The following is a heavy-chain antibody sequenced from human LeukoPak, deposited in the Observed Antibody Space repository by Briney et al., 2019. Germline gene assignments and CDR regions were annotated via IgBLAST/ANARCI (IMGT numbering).Heavy chain of an antibody. CDR3: ARAGDYDILTGRARNYYMDV. V-gene: IGHV1-69*04. Sequence: SVKVSCMACGGTFRRYAISGVRQAAGQGLKWMGRIIPILAMANRDQKFQGRVTITAAKSTSTAYMGLSRLRSAATAVYYCARAGDYDILTGRARNYYMDVWGKGTTVTVSS. CDR2: IIPILAMA. CDR1: GGTFRRYA. D-gene: IGHD3-9*01. J-gene: IGHJ6*03.